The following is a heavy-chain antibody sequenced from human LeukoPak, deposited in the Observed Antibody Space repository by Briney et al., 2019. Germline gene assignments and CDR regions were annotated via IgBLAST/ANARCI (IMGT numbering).Heavy chain of an antibody. J-gene: IGHJ4*02. CDR3: ARGLRG. D-gene: IGHD3-16*01. Sequence: PGGSLRLSRAASGFTFSSYAMHWVRQAPGKGLEWVAVISYDGSNKYYADSVKGRFTISRDNSKNTLYLQMNSLRAEDTAVYYCARGLRGWGQGTLVTVSS. V-gene: IGHV3-30-3*01. CDR1: GFTFSSYA. CDR2: ISYDGSNK.